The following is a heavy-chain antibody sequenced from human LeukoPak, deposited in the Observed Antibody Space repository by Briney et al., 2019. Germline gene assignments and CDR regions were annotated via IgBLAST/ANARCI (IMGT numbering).Heavy chain of an antibody. V-gene: IGHV3-21*01. CDR2: ISSSSSYI. Sequence: GGSLRLSCAASGFTFSSYSMNWVRQAPGKGLEWVSSISSSSSYICYADSVKGRFTISRDNAKNSLYLQMNSLRAEDTAVYYCARVANYYDFWSGKRSDAFDIWGQGTMVTVSS. J-gene: IGHJ3*02. CDR1: GFTFSSYS. D-gene: IGHD3-3*01. CDR3: ARVANYYDFWSGKRSDAFDI.